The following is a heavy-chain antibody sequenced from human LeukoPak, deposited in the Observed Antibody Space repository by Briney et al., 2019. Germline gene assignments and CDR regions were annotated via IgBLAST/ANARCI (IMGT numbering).Heavy chain of an antibody. CDR1: GGTFSSYA. CDR2: IIPIFGTA. CDR3: ARGYCSSTSCYFALDY. Sequence: SVKVSCKASGGTFSSYAISWVRQAPGQGLEWMGGIIPIFGTANYAQRFQGRVTITRDTSASTAYMELSSLRSEDTAVYYCARGYCSSTSCYFALDYWGQGTLVTVSS. J-gene: IGHJ4*02. D-gene: IGHD2-2*01. V-gene: IGHV1-69*05.